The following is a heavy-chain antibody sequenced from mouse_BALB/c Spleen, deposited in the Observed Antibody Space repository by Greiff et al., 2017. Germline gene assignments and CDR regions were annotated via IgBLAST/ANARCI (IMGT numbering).Heavy chain of an antibody. D-gene: IGHD2-1*01. V-gene: IGHV3-8*02. J-gene: IGHJ1*01. CDR2: ISYSGST. CDR1: GDSITSGY. Sequence: EGHLVESGPSLVKPSQTLSLTCSVTGDSITSGYWNWIRKFPGNKLEYMGYISYSGSTYYNPSLKSRISITRDTSKNQYYLQLNSVTTEDTATYYCARGGNYGDWYFDVWGAGTTVSVSS. CDR3: ARGGNYGDWYFDV.